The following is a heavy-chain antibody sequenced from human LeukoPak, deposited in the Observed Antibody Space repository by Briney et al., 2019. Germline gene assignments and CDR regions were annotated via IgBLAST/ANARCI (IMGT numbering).Heavy chain of an antibody. D-gene: IGHD6-13*01. V-gene: IGHV1-3*01. CDR2: INAGNGNT. CDR3: AISRGQQLAPEAPYYYGMDV. Sequence: ASVKVSCKASGYTFTSYGMHWVRQAPGQRLEWMGWINAGNGNTKYSQKFQGRVTITRDTSASTAYMELSSLRSEDTAVYYCAISRGQQLAPEAPYYYGMDVWGKGTTVTVSS. J-gene: IGHJ6*04. CDR1: GYTFTSYG.